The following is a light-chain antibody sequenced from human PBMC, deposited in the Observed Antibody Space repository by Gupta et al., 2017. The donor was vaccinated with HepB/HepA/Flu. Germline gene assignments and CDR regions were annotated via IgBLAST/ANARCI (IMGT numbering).Light chain of an antibody. V-gene: IGKV3-11*01. CDR1: QSVGSS. Sequence: EIVLTQSPATLSLSPGERATLSCRASQSVGSSLAWYQQKPGQTPRLLIYGASNRATGIPARFSGSGSGTDFTLTISSLEPEDCAVYCCLQRSSWRSFGQGTKLEIK. J-gene: IGKJ2*04. CDR3: LQRSSWRS. CDR2: GAS.